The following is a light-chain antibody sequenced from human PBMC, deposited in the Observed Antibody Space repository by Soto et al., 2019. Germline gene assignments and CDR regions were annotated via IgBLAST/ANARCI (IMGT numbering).Light chain of an antibody. V-gene: IGLV1-44*01. CDR3: AAWDDSLNGLV. Sequence: QAVVTQPPSASGTPGQRVTISCSGSSSNIGSNTVNWYQQLPGTAPKLLIYNNNQLPSGVPDRFSGSKSGTSASLAISGLQSEDEADYYCAAWDDSLNGLVFGTGTKVTVL. CDR2: NNN. CDR1: SSNIGSNT. J-gene: IGLJ1*01.